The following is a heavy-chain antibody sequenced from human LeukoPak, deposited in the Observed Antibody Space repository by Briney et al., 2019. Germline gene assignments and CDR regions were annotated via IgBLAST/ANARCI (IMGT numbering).Heavy chain of an antibody. CDR1: GFTVSSNY. D-gene: IGHD1-1*01. CDR2: IYSDGST. CDR3: ARESTEERPGC. Sequence: GGSLRLSCAASGFTVSSNYMSWVRQAPGKGLEWVSVIYSDGSTYYADSVKGRFTISRDNSKNTLYLQMNSLRAEDAAVYYCARESTEERPGCWGQGTLVTVSS. V-gene: IGHV3-53*01. J-gene: IGHJ4*02.